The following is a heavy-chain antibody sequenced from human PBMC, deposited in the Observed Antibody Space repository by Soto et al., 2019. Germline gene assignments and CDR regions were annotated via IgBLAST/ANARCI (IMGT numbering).Heavy chain of an antibody. CDR3: EKGAVAGPAASYYYYGMDV. CDR1: GGTFRTYA. V-gene: IGHV1-69*12. Sequence: QVQLLQSGAEVKKPGSSVRVSCEASGGTFRTYAISWVRQAPGQGLEWMGEIIPIFGTVNYAQKFQGRVTSTADEATTPGYKAMRSLRAEDTAVYYCEKGAVAGPAASYYYYGMDVWGQGTTVTVSS. D-gene: IGHD6-19*01. J-gene: IGHJ6*02. CDR2: IIPIFGTV.